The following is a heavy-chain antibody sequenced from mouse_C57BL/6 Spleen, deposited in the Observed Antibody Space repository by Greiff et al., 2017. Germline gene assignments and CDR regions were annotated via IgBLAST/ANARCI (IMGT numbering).Heavy chain of an antibody. CDR2: IYPGSGST. CDR1: GYTFTSYW. D-gene: IGHD1-1*01. CDR3: ARCLFDYYGSRGAMDY. Sequence: VQLQQPGAELVKPGASVKMSCKASGYTFTSYWITWVKQRPGQGLEWIGDIYPGSGSTNYNEKFKSKATLTVDTSSSTAYMQLSSLTSEDSAVYYCARCLFDYYGSRGAMDYWGQGTSVTVSS. J-gene: IGHJ4*01. V-gene: IGHV1-55*01.